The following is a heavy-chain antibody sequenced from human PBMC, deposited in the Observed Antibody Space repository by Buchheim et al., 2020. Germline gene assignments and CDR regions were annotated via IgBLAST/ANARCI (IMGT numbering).Heavy chain of an antibody. Sequence: QVQLQESGPGLVEPSETLSLTCTVSGVSISDYYWSWIRQPPGKGLEWIGYLYNSGSTNFNPSLKSRVTISVDTSKYQFSPNLSSVTAADTAVYYCAGDYFDSSGYSDYWGQGTL. CDR2: LYNSGST. D-gene: IGHD3-22*01. CDR3: AGDYFDSSGYSDY. CDR1: GVSISDYY. J-gene: IGHJ4*02. V-gene: IGHV4-59*01.